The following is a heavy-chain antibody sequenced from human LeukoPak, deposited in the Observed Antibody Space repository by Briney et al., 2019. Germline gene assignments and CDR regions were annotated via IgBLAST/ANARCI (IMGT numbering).Heavy chain of an antibody. CDR3: SYCPGTTFDD. Sequence: SETLSLTCPVSGSSISNNFYWGWVRQYPGTGLEWLVSINHSWSTYYNPSLKSRVTISVDTSKNQFSLKLTSVTAAATAVYSFSYCPGTTFDDWGHGNMVTVSS. D-gene: IGHD3-10*02. V-gene: IGHV4-38-2*01. CDR1: GSSISNNFY. J-gene: IGHJ4*01. CDR2: INHSWST.